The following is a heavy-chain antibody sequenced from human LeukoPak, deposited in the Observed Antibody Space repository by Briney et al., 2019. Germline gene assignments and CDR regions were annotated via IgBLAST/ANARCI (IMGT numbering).Heavy chain of an antibody. D-gene: IGHD5-12*01. J-gene: IGHJ4*02. Sequence: GGSLRLSCTASGFTISSYALHWVRQAPGKGLGWVALISYDGSNKYYADSVKGRFTISRDNSKNTLYLQMDSLRAEDTAVYYCARDHYGATIDPPPYYFDYWGQGTLVIVSS. CDR3: ARDHYGATIDPPPYYFDY. CDR2: ISYDGSNK. CDR1: GFTISSYA. V-gene: IGHV3-30-3*01.